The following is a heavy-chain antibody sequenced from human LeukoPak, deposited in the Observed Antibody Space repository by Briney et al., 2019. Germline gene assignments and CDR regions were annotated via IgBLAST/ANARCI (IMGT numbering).Heavy chain of an antibody. Sequence: GGSLRLSGAASGFTVSSNYMSWVRQAPGKGLEWVSVIYSGGSTYYADSVKGRFTISRDNSKNTLYLQMNSLRAEDTAVYYCASTLGRDGSQQGAFDIWGQGTMVTVSS. CDR3: ASTLGRDGSQQGAFDI. V-gene: IGHV3-53*01. J-gene: IGHJ3*02. CDR1: GFTVSSNY. D-gene: IGHD5-24*01. CDR2: IYSGGST.